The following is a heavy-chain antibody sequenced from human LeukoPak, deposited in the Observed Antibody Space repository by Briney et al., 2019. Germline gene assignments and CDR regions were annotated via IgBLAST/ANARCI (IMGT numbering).Heavy chain of an antibody. CDR1: GFPFSSYG. Sequence: GRSLRLSCAASGFPFSSYGMHWVRQAPGKGLEWVAVISYDGSNKYYADSVKGRFTISRDNSKNTLYLQMNSLRAEDTAVYYCAKAALLGPRDYVYYFDYWGQGTLVTVSS. J-gene: IGHJ4*02. CDR2: ISYDGSNK. D-gene: IGHD3-16*01. V-gene: IGHV3-30*18. CDR3: AKAALLGPRDYVYYFDY.